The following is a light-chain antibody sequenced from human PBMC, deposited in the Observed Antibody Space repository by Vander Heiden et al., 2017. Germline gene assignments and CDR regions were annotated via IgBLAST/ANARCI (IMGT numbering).Light chain of an antibody. CDR3: QQYGSSPPIT. CDR1: QSVSSSY. V-gene: IGKV3-20*01. CDR2: GAS. J-gene: IGKJ5*01. Sequence: VLTQSPVPLSLSAGERATRPCRASQSVSSSYLAGYQQKPGQAPRLLIYGASSRATGIPDRFSGSGSGTDFTLTISRLEPEDFAVYYCQQYGSSPPITFGQGTRLEIK.